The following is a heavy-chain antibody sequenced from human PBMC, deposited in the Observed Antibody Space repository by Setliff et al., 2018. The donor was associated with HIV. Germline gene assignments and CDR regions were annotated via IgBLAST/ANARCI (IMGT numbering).Heavy chain of an antibody. D-gene: IGHD3-10*01. Sequence: ASVKVSCQASGYSFTYYAVHWVRQAPGQRLEWMGWINAGNGVTRYAEKFQGRVTFTRDTSASTAYMELSSLRSADTAVYYCARDQKYGSGRYYKSGTFDYWGQGALVTVSS. CDR3: ARDQKYGSGRYYKSGTFDY. CDR1: GYSFTYYA. V-gene: IGHV1-3*01. CDR2: INAGNGVT. J-gene: IGHJ4*02.